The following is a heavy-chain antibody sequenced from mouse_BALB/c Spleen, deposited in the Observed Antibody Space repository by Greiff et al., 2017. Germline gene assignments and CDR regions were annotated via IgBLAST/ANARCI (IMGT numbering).Heavy chain of an antibody. CDR1: GFTFSSYT. V-gene: IGHV5-6-4*01. CDR2: ISSGGSYT. D-gene: IGHD3-3*01. Sequence: EVKLVESGGGLVKPGGSLKLSCAASGFTFSSYTMSWVRQTPEKRLEWVATISSGGSYTYYPDSVKGRFTISRDNAKNTLYLQMSSLKSEDTAMYYCTRGEELGGFAYWGQGTLVTVSA. J-gene: IGHJ3*01. CDR3: TRGEELGGFAY.